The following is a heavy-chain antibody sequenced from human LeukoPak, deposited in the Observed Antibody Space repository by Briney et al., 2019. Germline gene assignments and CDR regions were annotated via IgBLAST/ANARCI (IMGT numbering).Heavy chain of an antibody. CDR2: IRSDGST. CDR1: GFTFSSYW. CDR3: VRLLDFDY. V-gene: IGHV3-74*01. J-gene: IGHJ4*02. Sequence: GGSLRLSCAASGFTFSSYWMHWVRQAPGKGLVWVSRIRSDGSTTYADSVKGRFTISRDNAKNTLYLQMNSLRAEDTAVYYCVRLLDFDYWGQGTLVTVSS. D-gene: IGHD2-15*01.